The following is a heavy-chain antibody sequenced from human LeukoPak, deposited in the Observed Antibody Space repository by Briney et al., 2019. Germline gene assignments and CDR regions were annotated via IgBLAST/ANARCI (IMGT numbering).Heavy chain of an antibody. Sequence: GASVKVSCKASGYTFTNYGINWVRQAPGQGLEWMGWINPNSGGTNYAQKFQGRVTMTRDTSISTAYMELSRLRSDDTAVYYCARAHPSMDPVYYYYGMDVWGQGTTVTVSS. CDR3: ARAHPSMDPVYYYYGMDV. D-gene: IGHD2/OR15-2a*01. V-gene: IGHV1-2*02. J-gene: IGHJ6*02. CDR1: GYTFTNYG. CDR2: INPNSGGT.